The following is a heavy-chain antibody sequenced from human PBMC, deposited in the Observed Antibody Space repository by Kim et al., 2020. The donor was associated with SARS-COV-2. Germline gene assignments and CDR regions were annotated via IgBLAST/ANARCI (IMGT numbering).Heavy chain of an antibody. J-gene: IGHJ6*03. CDR3: ARDGSYHYYYYYMDV. V-gene: IGHV3-33*01. CDR2: IWYDGSNK. D-gene: IGHD1-26*01. CDR1: GFTFSSYG. Sequence: GGSLRLSCAASGFTFSSYGMHWVRQAPGKGLEWVAVIWYDGSNKYYADSVKGRFTISRDNSKNTLYLQMNSLRAEDTAVYYCARDGSYHYYYYYMDVWGKGTTVTVSS.